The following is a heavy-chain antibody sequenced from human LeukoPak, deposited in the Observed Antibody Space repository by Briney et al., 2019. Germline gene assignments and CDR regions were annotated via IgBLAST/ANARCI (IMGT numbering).Heavy chain of an antibody. Sequence: GGSLRLSCAVSGFTFGAYAMSWVRQAPGTGLEWVSTISGTSDATYYVDSVKGGFTVSRDNSKQTLYLQMNSLRADDTAVYYCAKGNYDMLTGYYSAFNWGQGTLVTVSS. CDR1: GFTFGAYA. CDR3: AKGNYDMLTGYYSAFN. CDR2: ISGTSDAT. D-gene: IGHD3-9*01. V-gene: IGHV3-23*01. J-gene: IGHJ4*02.